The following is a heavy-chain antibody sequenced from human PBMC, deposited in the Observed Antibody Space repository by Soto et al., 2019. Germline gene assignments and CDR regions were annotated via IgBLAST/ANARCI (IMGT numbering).Heavy chain of an antibody. CDR2: ISYDGSNK. D-gene: IGHD3-10*01. J-gene: IGHJ4*02. CDR3: AKDFVAGFGELYYFDY. CDR1: GFTFSSYG. Sequence: QVQLVESGGGVVQPGRSLRLSCAASGFTFSSYGMHWVRQAPGKGLEWVAVISYDGSNKYYADSVKGRFTISRDNSKNTLYLQMNSLRAEDTAVYYCAKDFVAGFGELYYFDYWGQGTLVTVSS. V-gene: IGHV3-30*18.